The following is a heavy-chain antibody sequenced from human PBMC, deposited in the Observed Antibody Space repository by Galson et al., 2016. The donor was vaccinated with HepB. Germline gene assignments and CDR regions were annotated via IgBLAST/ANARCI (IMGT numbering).Heavy chain of an antibody. Sequence: LEWVSSISSSSSSVHYADSVKGRFTISRDDAKNSLYLQMNSLRAEDTAVYYCARFSVWFGEDFFDSWDQGTLVTVSS. J-gene: IGHJ4*02. V-gene: IGHV3-21*01. CDR3: ARFSVWFGEDFFDS. CDR2: ISSSSSSV. D-gene: IGHD3-10*01.